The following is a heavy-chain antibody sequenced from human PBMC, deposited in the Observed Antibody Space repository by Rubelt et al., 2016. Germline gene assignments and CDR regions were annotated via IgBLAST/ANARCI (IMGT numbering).Heavy chain of an antibody. CDR3: VVVTATQYYGMDV. J-gene: IGHJ6*02. D-gene: IGHD2-21*02. Sequence: ATGKGLEWVSAISGSGGSTYYADSVKGRFTISRDNSKNTLYLQMNSLRAEDTAVYWGVVVTATQYYGMDVWGQGTTVTVSS. V-gene: IGHV3-23*01. CDR2: ISGSGGST.